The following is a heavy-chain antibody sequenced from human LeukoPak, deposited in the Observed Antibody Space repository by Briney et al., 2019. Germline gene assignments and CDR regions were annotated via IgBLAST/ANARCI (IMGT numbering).Heavy chain of an antibody. CDR3: ARPERNCTNGVCYTGPARV. J-gene: IGHJ6*02. V-gene: IGHV3-53*01. CDR2: IYSGGST. CDR1: GFTVSSNH. D-gene: IGHD2-8*01. Sequence: GGSLRLSCAASGFTVSSNHMSWVRQAPGKGLEWVSVIYSGGSTYYADSVKGRFTISRDNSKNTLYLQMNSLRAEDTAVYYCARPERNCTNGVCYTGPARVWGQGTTVTVSS.